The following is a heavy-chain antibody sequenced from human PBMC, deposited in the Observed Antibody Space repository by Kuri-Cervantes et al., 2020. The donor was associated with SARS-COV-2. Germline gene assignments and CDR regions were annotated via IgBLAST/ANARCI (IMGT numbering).Heavy chain of an antibody. CDR1: GFTFSSYS. CDR2: ISSSSSYI. J-gene: IGHJ4*02. Sequence: GGSLTLSCAASGFTFSSYSMNWVRQAPGKGLEWVSSISSSSSYIYYADSVKGRFTISRDNAKNSLYLQMNSLRAEDTAVYYCARDDVVVPAAIQYYFDYWGQGTLVTVSS. V-gene: IGHV3-21*01. CDR3: ARDDVVVPAAIQYYFDY. D-gene: IGHD2-2*02.